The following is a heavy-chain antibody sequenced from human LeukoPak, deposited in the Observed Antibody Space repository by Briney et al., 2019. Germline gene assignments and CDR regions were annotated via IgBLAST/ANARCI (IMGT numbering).Heavy chain of an antibody. CDR1: GGSISSYY. CDR3: ASIDYYDSSGYYY. D-gene: IGHD3-22*01. V-gene: IGHV4-59*01. CDR2: IYYSGST. Sequence: SENLSLTCTVSGGSISSYYWSWIRQPPGKGLEWIGYIYYSGSTNYNPSLKSRVTISVDTSKNQFSLKLSSVTAADTAVYYCASIDYYDSSGYYYWGQGTLVTVSS. J-gene: IGHJ4*02.